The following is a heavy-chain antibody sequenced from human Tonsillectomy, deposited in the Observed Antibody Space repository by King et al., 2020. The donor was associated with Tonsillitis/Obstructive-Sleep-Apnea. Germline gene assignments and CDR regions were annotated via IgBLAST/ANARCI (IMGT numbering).Heavy chain of an antibody. CDR2: ISYDGSNK. D-gene: IGHD3-16*02. V-gene: IGHV3-30*01. CDR3: ARNGGDYVWGSYRDMDV. Sequence: VQLVESGGGVVQPGRSLRLSCAASGFTFSSYAMHWVRPAPGKGLEWVAVISYDGSNKYYADSVKGRFTISRDNSKNTLYLQMNSLRAEDTAVYYCARNGGDYVWGSYRDMDVWGKGTTVTVSS. J-gene: IGHJ6*03. CDR1: GFTFSSYA.